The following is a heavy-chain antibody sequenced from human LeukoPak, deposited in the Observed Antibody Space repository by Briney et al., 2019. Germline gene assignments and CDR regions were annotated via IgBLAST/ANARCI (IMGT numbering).Heavy chain of an antibody. V-gene: IGHV4-4*07. Sequence: KPSETLSLTCTVSGGSINSYYWSWIRQPPGKGLEWIGRIYTSGSTNYNPSLKSRVTMSVDTSKNQFSLKLSSVTAADTAVYYCARDLARDYYGWYGNWFDPWGQGTLVTVSS. CDR3: ARDLARDYYGWYGNWFDP. CDR2: IYTSGST. CDR1: GGSINSYY. J-gene: IGHJ5*02. D-gene: IGHD3-10*01.